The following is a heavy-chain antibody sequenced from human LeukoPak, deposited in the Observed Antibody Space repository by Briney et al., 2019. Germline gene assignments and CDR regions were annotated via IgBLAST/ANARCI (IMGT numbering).Heavy chain of an antibody. J-gene: IGHJ3*01. Sequence: GGSLRLSCAASGFSFSNFGLHWVRQAPGKGLEWVAVISYDGSLKYYLDSVKGRFTMPRDNSKNTLYLQMDSLRVEDTAVYYCAKKNSFGSGAGDPLDVWGHGTSVTVSS. V-gene: IGHV3-30*18. CDR2: ISYDGSLK. CDR3: AKKNSFGSGAGDPLDV. D-gene: IGHD3-10*01. CDR1: GFSFSNFG.